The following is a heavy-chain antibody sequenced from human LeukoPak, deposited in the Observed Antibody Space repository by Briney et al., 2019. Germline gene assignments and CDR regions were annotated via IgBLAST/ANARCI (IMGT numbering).Heavy chain of an antibody. CDR3: AKDPGAHYYGSGSYRRGSYFDY. D-gene: IGHD3-10*01. Sequence: GGSLRLSCAASGFTFSNYGMHWVRQAPGKGLEWVAFIRYDGSNKCYADSVKGRFTISRDNSKNTLYLQMNSLRAEDTAVYYCAKDPGAHYYGSGSYRRGSYFDYWGQGTLVTVSS. CDR1: GFTFSNYG. CDR2: IRYDGSNK. J-gene: IGHJ4*02. V-gene: IGHV3-30*02.